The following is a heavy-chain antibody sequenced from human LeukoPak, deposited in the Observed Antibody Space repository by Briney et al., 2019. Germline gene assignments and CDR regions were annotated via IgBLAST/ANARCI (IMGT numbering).Heavy chain of an antibody. V-gene: IGHV4-59*08. D-gene: IGHD3-9*01. J-gene: IGHJ5*02. Sequence: SETLSLTCTVSGGSISGYYWSWIRQPPGKALEWIAYIDYSGDTNSNPSLKSRVTTSVDRSKNRFSLRLNSVTAADTAFYYCARHPPGLRYFDPWGQGTLVTVSS. CDR2: IDYSGDT. CDR1: GGSISGYY. CDR3: ARHPPGLRYFDP.